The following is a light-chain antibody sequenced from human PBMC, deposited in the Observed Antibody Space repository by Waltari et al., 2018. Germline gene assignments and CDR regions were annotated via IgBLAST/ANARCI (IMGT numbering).Light chain of an antibody. CDR1: SSDVGGYNY. V-gene: IGLV2-14*03. CDR3: SSYTIRSTRV. CDR2: DVN. Sequence: QSALTQPASVSGSLGQSLTIPCTGSSSDVGGYNYVSCSQQHPGKAPKLMIYDVNNRPSGVFNRFSGSKAGKTASLTISGLQAEDEADYYCSSYTIRSTRVFGGGTKVTVL. J-gene: IGLJ2*01.